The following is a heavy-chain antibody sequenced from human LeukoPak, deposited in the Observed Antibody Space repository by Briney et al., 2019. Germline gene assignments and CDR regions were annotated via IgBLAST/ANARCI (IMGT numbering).Heavy chain of an antibody. J-gene: IGHJ6*03. CDR2: INPSGGNA. CDR1: GYTFTSYY. Sequence: ASVKVSCKASGYTFTSYYMHWVRQAPGQGLEWMGIINPSGGNANYAQKFQGRVIMTRDTSTSTVYMEISSLRSEDTAVYYCARHTAARPFYYYYYMDVWGKGTTVTVSS. V-gene: IGHV1-46*01. D-gene: IGHD6-6*01. CDR3: ARHTAARPFYYYYYMDV.